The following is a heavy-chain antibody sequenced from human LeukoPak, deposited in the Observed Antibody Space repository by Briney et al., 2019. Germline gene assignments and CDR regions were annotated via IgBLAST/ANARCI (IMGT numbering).Heavy chain of an antibody. D-gene: IGHD6-6*01. J-gene: IGHJ6*02. CDR1: GGSISSSSYY. Sequence: PSETLSLTCTVSGGSISSSSYYWGWIRQPPGKGLEWIGSIYYSGSTYYNPSLKSRVTISVDTSKNQFSLKLSSVTAADTAVYYCARGRRRPEYSSSYGGLFRDPYYYGMDVWGQGTTVTVSS. V-gene: IGHV4-39*01. CDR3: ARGRRRPEYSSSYGGLFRDPYYYGMDV. CDR2: IYYSGST.